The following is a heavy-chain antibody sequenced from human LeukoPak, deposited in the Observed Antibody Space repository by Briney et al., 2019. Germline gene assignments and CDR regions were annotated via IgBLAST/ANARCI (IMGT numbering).Heavy chain of an antibody. CDR3: ARGLRMRQQWLVGY. D-gene: IGHD6-19*01. J-gene: IGHJ4*02. V-gene: IGHV1-8*01. CDR1: GYTFTSYD. Sequence: ASVKVSCKASGYTFTSYDINWVRQATGQGLEWMGWMNPNSGNTGYAQKFQGRVTMTRNTSISTAYMELSSLRSEDTAVYCCARGLRMRQQWLVGYWGQGTLVTVSS. CDR2: MNPNSGNT.